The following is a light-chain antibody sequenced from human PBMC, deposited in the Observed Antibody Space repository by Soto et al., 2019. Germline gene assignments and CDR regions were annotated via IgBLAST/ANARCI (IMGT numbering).Light chain of an antibody. V-gene: IGKV3-20*01. J-gene: IGKJ1*01. CDR3: QQHGSSPPSWT. Sequence: EIVLTQSPGTLSLAPGERATLFCRVSQSVTSSYLAWYQQKPGQAPRLLIYGASSRATGIPDRFSGSGSGTDFTLTISRLEPEDFAVYYCQQHGSSPPSWTFGQGTKVEIK. CDR1: QSVTSSY. CDR2: GAS.